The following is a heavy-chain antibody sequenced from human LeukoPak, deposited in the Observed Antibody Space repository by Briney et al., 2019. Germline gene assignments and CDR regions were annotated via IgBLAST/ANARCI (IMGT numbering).Heavy chain of an antibody. CDR2: IWYDGSNK. CDR3: ARESKDYRNWFDP. V-gene: IGHV3-33*01. CDR1: GFTFGSYG. Sequence: PGRSLRLSCAASGFTFGSYGMHWVRQAPGKGLEWVAVIWYDGSNKYYADSVKGRFTISRDNSKNTLYLQMNSLRAEDTAVYYCARESKDYRNWFDPWGQGTLVTVSS. J-gene: IGHJ5*02. D-gene: IGHD4-11*01.